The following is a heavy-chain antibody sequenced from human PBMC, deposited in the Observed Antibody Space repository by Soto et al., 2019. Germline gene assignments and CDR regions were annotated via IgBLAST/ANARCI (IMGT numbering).Heavy chain of an antibody. CDR1: GITFRSYS. D-gene: IGHD2-15*01. V-gene: IGHV3-21*01. J-gene: IGHJ4*02. CDR3: ATTYCSGGYCFSSEY. Sequence: GGSLRLSCAASGITFRSYSMSWVRQAPGKGLEWVASITSDSSDIYYEDSVKGRFTISRDNGENSLYLQMTSLGAEDTGVYYCATTYCSGGYCFSSEYWGQGVLVTVSS. CDR2: ITSDSSDI.